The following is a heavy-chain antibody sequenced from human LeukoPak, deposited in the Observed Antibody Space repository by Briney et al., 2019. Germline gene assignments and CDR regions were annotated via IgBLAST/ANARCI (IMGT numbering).Heavy chain of an antibody. Sequence: SETLSLTCTVSGGSISSYYWSWIRQPPGKGLEWIGYIYYSGSTNYNPSLKSRVTISVDTSKNQFSLKLSSVTAADTAVYYCARERQGWNDVSGFDPWGQGTLVTVSS. CDR1: GGSISSYY. V-gene: IGHV4-59*12. D-gene: IGHD1-1*01. CDR2: IYYSGST. J-gene: IGHJ5*02. CDR3: ARERQGWNDVSGFDP.